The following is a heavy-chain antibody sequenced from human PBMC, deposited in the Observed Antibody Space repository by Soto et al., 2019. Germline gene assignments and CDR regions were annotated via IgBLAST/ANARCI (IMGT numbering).Heavy chain of an antibody. Sequence: LSLTCTVSGGSISSGDYYWSWIRQPPGKGLEWIGYIYYSGSTYYNPSLKSRVTISVDTSKNQFSLKLSSVTAADTAVYYCAREFGKSGMDVWGQGTTVTVSS. D-gene: IGHD3-16*01. V-gene: IGHV4-30-4*01. CDR1: GGSISSGDYY. CDR2: IYYSGST. J-gene: IGHJ6*02. CDR3: AREFGKSGMDV.